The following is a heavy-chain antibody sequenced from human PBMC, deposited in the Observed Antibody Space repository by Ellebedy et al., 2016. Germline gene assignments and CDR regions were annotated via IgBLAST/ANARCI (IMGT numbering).Heavy chain of an antibody. D-gene: IGHD3-9*01. Sequence: GESLKISXAASGFTFSDYYMSWIRQAPGKGLEWVSYISSSGSTIYYADSVKGRFTISRDNAKNSLYLQMNSLRAEDTAVYYCARAPLDWLLSQYFDYWGQGTLVTVSS. CDR2: ISSSGSTI. CDR3: ARAPLDWLLSQYFDY. J-gene: IGHJ4*02. V-gene: IGHV3-11*01. CDR1: GFTFSDYY.